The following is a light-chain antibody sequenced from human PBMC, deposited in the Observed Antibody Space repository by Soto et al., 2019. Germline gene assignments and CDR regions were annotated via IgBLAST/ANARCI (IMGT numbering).Light chain of an antibody. J-gene: IGLJ2*01. CDR1: SSDVGRYDF. CDR3: SSYTTSNTEV. Sequence: QSVLTQPASVSGSPGQSITISCTGTSSDVGRYDFVSWYQHYPGTAPKVVIFDVNNRPSGISNRFSGSKSGNTASLIISGLQVEDEAVYYCSSYTTSNTEVFGEGTKVTVL. CDR2: DVN. V-gene: IGLV2-14*03.